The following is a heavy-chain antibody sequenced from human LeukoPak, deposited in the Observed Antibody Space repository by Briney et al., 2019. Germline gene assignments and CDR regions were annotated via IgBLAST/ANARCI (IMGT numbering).Heavy chain of an antibody. CDR2: IKSKTDGGTT. CDR3: TTDGSIPDDGGVYIDY. CDR1: GFSFSNAW. D-gene: IGHD3-16*01. Sequence: KSGGSLRLSCEASGFSFSNAWMSWVRQAPGKGLECVGRIKSKTDGGTTDYAAPVKGRFTISRDDSKNTLYLQMNSLKTEDTAVYYCTTDGSIPDDGGVYIDYWGQGTLVTVSS. V-gene: IGHV3-15*01. J-gene: IGHJ4*02.